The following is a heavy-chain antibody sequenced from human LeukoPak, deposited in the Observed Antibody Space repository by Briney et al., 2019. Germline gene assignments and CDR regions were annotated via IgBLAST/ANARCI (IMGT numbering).Heavy chain of an antibody. V-gene: IGHV3-33*01. D-gene: IGHD3-22*01. Sequence: GGSLRLSCAASGFTFSSYGMHWVRQAPGKGLEWVAVIWYDGSNKYYADSVKGRFTISRDNSKNTLYLQMNSLRAEDTAVHYCARDEFSYDSSGYLDYWGQGTLVTVSS. J-gene: IGHJ4*02. CDR2: IWYDGSNK. CDR1: GFTFSSYG. CDR3: ARDEFSYDSSGYLDY.